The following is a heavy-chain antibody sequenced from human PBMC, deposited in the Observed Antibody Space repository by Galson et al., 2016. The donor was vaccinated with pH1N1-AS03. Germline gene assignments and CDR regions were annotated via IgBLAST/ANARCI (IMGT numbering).Heavy chain of an antibody. D-gene: IGHD6-19*01. V-gene: IGHV3-30*18. CDR2: FSYVGSNK. Sequence: SLRLSCAASGFTFSTYDMHWARQAPGKGLEWVALFSYVGSNKYYADSVKGRFTISRDNSKNTLDLQMNSLRVEDTAVYYCANGWSSRGAGDWGQGTLVTVSS. J-gene: IGHJ1*01. CDR3: ANGWSSRGAGD. CDR1: GFTFSTYD.